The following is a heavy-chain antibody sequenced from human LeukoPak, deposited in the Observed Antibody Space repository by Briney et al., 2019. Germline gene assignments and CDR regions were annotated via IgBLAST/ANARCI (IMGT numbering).Heavy chain of an antibody. D-gene: IGHD1-7*01. CDR3: ARSGDNWNSHWFDP. V-gene: IGHV5-51*01. J-gene: IGHJ5*02. CDR1: RSSFTSYW. Sequence: GASLQISCKGSRSSFTSYWIGWVRPLPGKGLEWMGIIYPGDSDTSYSPSFQGQATISADKSISTAYLQWSSLKASDTAMYYCARSGDNWNSHWFDPWGQGTLVTVSS. CDR2: IYPGDSDT.